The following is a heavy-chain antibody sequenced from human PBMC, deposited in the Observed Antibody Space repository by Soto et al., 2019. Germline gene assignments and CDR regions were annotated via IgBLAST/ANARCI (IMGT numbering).Heavy chain of an antibody. CDR3: XXLVVAGXXYYFDS. V-gene: IGHV2-5*02. D-gene: IGHD2-15*01. CDR1: GFSLSTSGVG. CDR2: IYWDDDK. Sequence: QITLKESGPTLVKPTQTLTLTCTFSGFSLSTSGVGVGWIRQPPGKALEWLTFIYWDDDKRNSPFLKSRLTXXKXXXXXXXXXXXXXXXXXXXXXXXXXXLVVAGXXYYFDSWGQGTLVTVSS. J-gene: IGHJ4*02.